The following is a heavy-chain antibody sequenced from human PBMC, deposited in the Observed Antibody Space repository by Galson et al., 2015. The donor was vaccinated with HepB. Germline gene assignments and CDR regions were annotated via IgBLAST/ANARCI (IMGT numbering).Heavy chain of an antibody. CDR1: GFTFSNYA. D-gene: IGHD1-1*01. Sequence: SLRLSCAASGFTFSNYAMNWVRQTPGKGLEWVSVIGGATSRTDYADSVKGRFTVARDNSKNTLYLQMNSLKIEDTAVYYCARVGPPGHDAFDIWGQGTMVTVSS. V-gene: IGHV3-23*01. CDR3: ARVGPPGHDAFDI. J-gene: IGHJ3*02. CDR2: IGGATSRT.